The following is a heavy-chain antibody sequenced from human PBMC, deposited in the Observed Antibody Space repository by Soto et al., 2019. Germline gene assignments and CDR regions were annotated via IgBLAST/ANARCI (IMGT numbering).Heavy chain of an antibody. Sequence: QVQLQESGPGLVKPSQTLSLTCTVSGGSISSGDYYWSWIRQPPGKGLEWIGYIYYSGSTYYNPSLKSRVTISVDTSKNQFSLKLSSVTAAYTAVYYCARANSNYVYYYYGMDVWGQGTTVTVSS. J-gene: IGHJ6*02. D-gene: IGHD4-4*01. CDR1: GGSISSGDYY. CDR3: ARANSNYVYYYYGMDV. V-gene: IGHV4-30-4*01. CDR2: IYYSGST.